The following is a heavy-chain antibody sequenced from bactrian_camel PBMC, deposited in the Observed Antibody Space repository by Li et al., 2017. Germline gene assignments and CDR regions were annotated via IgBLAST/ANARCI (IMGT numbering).Heavy chain of an antibody. V-gene: IGHV3S53*01. D-gene: IGHD1*01. CDR1: GYTGGRYC. Sequence: HVQLVESGGGLVQAGESLTVSCTASGYTGGRYCMGWFRQAPGKEREGVASIDSDGLTTYRDSVKGRFTISHDNAENTLYLQMNSLKPEDTARYYCDADHVLDRGYRLRCGWTQGTQVTVS. J-gene: IGHJ4*01. CDR2: IDSDGLT.